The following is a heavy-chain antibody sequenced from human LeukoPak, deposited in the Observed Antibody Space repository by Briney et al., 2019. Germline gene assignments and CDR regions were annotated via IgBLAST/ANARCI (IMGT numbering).Heavy chain of an antibody. V-gene: IGHV3-53*01. CDR1: GFTFSSYG. CDR2: IFSDGSS. J-gene: IGHJ4*02. D-gene: IGHD6-19*01. Sequence: GGSLRLSCAASGFTFSSYGMHWVRQAPGKGLEWVSVIFSDGSSYYTDSVKGRFSISIDISKNTLYLQMNSLRAEDTAMYYCARKTPSGGWSFDYWGQGTLVTVSS. CDR3: ARKTPSGGWSFDY.